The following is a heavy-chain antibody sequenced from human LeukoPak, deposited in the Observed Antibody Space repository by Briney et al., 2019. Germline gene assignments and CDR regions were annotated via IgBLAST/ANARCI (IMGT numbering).Heavy chain of an antibody. CDR1: GFTFNNYG. D-gene: IGHD3-9*01. Sequence: GGSLRLSCAASGFTFNNYGMNWVRRAPGKGLEWVSVIYSGGSTYYADSVKGRFTISRDNSKNTLYLQMNSLRAEDTAVYYCARGGPLRYFDWLPMDAFDIWGQGTMVTVSS. J-gene: IGHJ3*02. CDR2: IYSGGST. V-gene: IGHV3-66*01. CDR3: ARGGPLRYFDWLPMDAFDI.